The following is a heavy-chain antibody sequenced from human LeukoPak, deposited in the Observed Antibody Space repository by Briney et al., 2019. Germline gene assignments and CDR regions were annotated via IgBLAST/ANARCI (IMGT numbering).Heavy chain of an antibody. D-gene: IGHD3-22*01. J-gene: IGHJ4*02. CDR2: ISSSGSTI. Sequence: PGRSLRLSCAASGFTFSSYEMNWVRQAPGKGLEWVSYISSSGSTIYYADSVKGRFTISRDNAKNSLYLQMNSLRAEDTAVYYCARSFRRVVVITLFDYWGQGTLVTVSS. CDR3: ARSFRRVVVITLFDY. V-gene: IGHV3-48*03. CDR1: GFTFSSYE.